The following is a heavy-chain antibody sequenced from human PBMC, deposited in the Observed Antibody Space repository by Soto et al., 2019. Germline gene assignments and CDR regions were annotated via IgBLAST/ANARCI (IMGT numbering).Heavy chain of an antibody. J-gene: IGHJ5*02. Sequence: SETLSLTCAVYGGSFSGYYWSWIRQPPGKGLEWIGEINHSGSTNYNPSLKSRVTISVDTSKNQFSLKLSSVTAADTAVYYCARGGVELHWFDPWGQGTLVTVS. CDR1: GGSFSGYY. V-gene: IGHV4-34*01. CDR3: ARGGVELHWFDP. D-gene: IGHD1-7*01. CDR2: INHSGST.